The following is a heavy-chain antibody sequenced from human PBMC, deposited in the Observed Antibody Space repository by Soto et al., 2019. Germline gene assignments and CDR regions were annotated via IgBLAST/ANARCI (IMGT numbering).Heavy chain of an antibody. CDR1: GFTFSSYA. Sequence: GGSLRLSCAASGFTFSSYAMHWVRQAPGKGLEWVAVISYDGSNKYYADSVKGRFTISRDNSKNTLYLQMNSLRAEDTAVYYCAGGPYGDQPYYYYGMDVWGQGTTVTV. CDR3: AGGPYGDQPYYYYGMDV. CDR2: ISYDGSNK. V-gene: IGHV3-30-3*01. J-gene: IGHJ6*02. D-gene: IGHD4-17*01.